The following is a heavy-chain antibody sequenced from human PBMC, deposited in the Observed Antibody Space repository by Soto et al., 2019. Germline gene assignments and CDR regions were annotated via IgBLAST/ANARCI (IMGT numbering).Heavy chain of an antibody. V-gene: IGHV4-31*03. J-gene: IGHJ3*02. CDR1: GGSISSGGYY. D-gene: IGHD3-22*01. CDR2: IYYSGST. CDR3: ARDLSYDSSGYYYGSAFDI. Sequence: QVQLQESGPGLVKPSQTLSLTCTVSGGSISSGGYYWSWIRQHPGKGLEWIGYIYYSGSTYYNPSLKSRVTISVDKSKNQFSLKLSSVTAADTAVYYCARDLSYDSSGYYYGSAFDIWGQGTMVTVSS.